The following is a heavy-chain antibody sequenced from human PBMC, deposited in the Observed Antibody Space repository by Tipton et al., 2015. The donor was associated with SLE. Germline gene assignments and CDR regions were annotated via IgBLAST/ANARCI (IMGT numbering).Heavy chain of an antibody. D-gene: IGHD5-12*01. CDR3: ARLSGSGTSPDYYYGMDF. Sequence: QLVQSGAEVKRAGESLKLSGKGYGYSFGSYRTAWVRQMPGKGLEWMAVIYTGDSETRYSPSFKGNVSISADKSITTAFLQWTSLKTSDSAIYYCARLSGSGTSPDYYYGMDFWGQGTTVTISS. CDR1: GYSFGSYR. CDR2: IYTGDSET. J-gene: IGHJ6*02. V-gene: IGHV5-51*03.